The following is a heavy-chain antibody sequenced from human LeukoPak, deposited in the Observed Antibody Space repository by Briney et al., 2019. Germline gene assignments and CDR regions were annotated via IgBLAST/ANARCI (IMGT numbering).Heavy chain of an antibody. V-gene: IGHV4-4*07. Sequence: SETLFLTCTVSGGSLGTLYWSWIRQSAGKGLEYIGRIHPTGSTNYKPSLKSRLTMAIDTSKNQFSMTLQFVTAADTAVYFCSRAHSGFYLDAWGQGTLVTVPS. J-gene: IGHJ4*02. CDR2: IHPTGST. CDR3: SRAHSGFYLDA. CDR1: GGSLGTLY. D-gene: IGHD3-22*01.